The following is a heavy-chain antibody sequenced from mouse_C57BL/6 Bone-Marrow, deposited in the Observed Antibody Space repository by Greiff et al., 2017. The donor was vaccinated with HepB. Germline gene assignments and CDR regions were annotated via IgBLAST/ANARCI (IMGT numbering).Heavy chain of an antibody. J-gene: IGHJ2*01. CDR3: TRPPPYGYDPDY. V-gene: IGHV1-15*01. CDR1: GYTFTDYE. Sequence: VQLQQSGAELVRPGASVTLSCKASGYTFTDYEMHWVKQTPVHGLEWIGAIDPETGGTAYNQKFKGKAILTADKSSSTAYMELRSLTSEDSAVYYCTRPPPYGYDPDYWGQGTTLTVSS. CDR2: IDPETGGT. D-gene: IGHD2-2*01.